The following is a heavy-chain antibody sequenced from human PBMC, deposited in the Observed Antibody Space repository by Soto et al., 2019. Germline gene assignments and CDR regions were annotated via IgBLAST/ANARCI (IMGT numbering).Heavy chain of an antibody. V-gene: IGHV4-4*07. Sequence: QVHLKESGPGLVKPSETLSLTCNVSGVSITSNSWNWVRQPAGKRREWIGRIFHTGATNVNSNLRSRVIMSIDTSKNQFSLKLRPVTAADTPVYYCARDSPSSGRSFDLWGQGILVTVSS. J-gene: IGHJ4*02. CDR3: ARDSPSSGRSFDL. CDR2: IFHTGAT. CDR1: GVSITSNS. D-gene: IGHD1-26*01.